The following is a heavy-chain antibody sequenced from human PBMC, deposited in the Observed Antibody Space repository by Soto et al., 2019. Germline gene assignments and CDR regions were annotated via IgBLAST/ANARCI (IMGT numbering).Heavy chain of an antibody. CDR2: IHHSGST. CDR3: ARDISASDGDY. CDR1: GYSISSGYY. Sequence: SETLSLTCSVSGYSISSGYYWGWIRQAPGKGLEWIGNIHHSGSTYYNPSLESRVTISIDTSKNQFSLRLTSVTAADTAIYYCARDISASDGDYWGQGALVTVSS. V-gene: IGHV4-38-2*02. D-gene: IGHD2-21*01. J-gene: IGHJ4*02.